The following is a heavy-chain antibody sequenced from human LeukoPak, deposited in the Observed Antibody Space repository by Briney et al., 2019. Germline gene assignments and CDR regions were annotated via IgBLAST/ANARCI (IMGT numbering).Heavy chain of an antibody. CDR3: ARASIVGATIWFDP. D-gene: IGHD1-26*01. V-gene: IGHV1-2*02. CDR1: GYTFTGYY. CDR2: INPNSGGT. Sequence: GASVEVSCKASGYTFTGYYMHWVRQAPGQGLEWMGWINPNSGGTNYAQKFQGRVTMTRDTSISTAYMELSRLRSDDTAVYYCARASIVGATIWFDPWGQGTLVTVSS. J-gene: IGHJ5*02.